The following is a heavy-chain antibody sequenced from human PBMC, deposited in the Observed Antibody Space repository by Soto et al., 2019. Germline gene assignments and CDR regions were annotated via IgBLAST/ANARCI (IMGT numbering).Heavy chain of an antibody. CDR1: GFTFSNFA. Sequence: EVRLLESGGGFVRPGGSLTLSCAASGFTFSNFAMNWVRQAPGKGLEWVSAISGSGLSTHYSDSLQGRFTITRDNSKNTLYLKIQRLRAGDTAVYYCAKGSSASDRDSPAFWGQGTLVTVSS. V-gene: IGHV3-23*01. CDR2: ISGSGLST. D-gene: IGHD2-21*01. CDR3: AKGSSASDRDSPAF. J-gene: IGHJ1*01.